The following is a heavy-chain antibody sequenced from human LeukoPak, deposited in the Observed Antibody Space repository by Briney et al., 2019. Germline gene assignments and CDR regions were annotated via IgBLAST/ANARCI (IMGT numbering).Heavy chain of an antibody. CDR3: AREPSLPAAITAPGAFDP. V-gene: IGHV3-21*01. D-gene: IGHD2-2*02. CDR2: ITSSSSYI. CDR1: GFTFSSYS. Sequence: PGGSLRPSCAASGFTFSSYSMNWVRQAPGKGLEWVSSITSSSSYIYYADSVKGRFTISRDNAKNSLYLQMNSLRAEDTAIYYCAREPSLPAAITAPGAFDPWGQGTLVTVSS. J-gene: IGHJ5*02.